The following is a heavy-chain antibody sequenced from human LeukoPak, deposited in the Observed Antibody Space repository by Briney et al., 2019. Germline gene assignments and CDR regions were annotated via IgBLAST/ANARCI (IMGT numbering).Heavy chain of an antibody. J-gene: IGHJ2*01. CDR2: IWHDGTNK. Sequence: AGGSLRLSCAAFGFTFSNYGMHWVRQAPGKGLEWVAVIWHDGTNKYYADFVKGRFTISRDNSNNTLYLRMDSLSAEDTAVYYCARFGPPNWYFDLWGRGTLVTVSS. V-gene: IGHV3-33*01. CDR1: GFTFSNYG. D-gene: IGHD3-10*01. CDR3: ARFGPPNWYFDL.